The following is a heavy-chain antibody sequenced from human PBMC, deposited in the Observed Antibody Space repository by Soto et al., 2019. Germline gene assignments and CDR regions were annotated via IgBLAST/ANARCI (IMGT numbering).Heavy chain of an antibody. V-gene: IGHV3-33*01. D-gene: IGHD3-3*01. CDR3: ARDEDFRSGYQTEDDAFDI. CDR2: IWYDGSNK. CDR1: GFTFSSYC. Sequence: PGGSLRLSGAASGFTFSSYCMHWVRQAPGKGLEWVAVIWYDGSNKYYADSVKGRFTISRDNSKNTLYLQMNSLRAEDTAVYYCARDEDFRSGYQTEDDAFDILGQGTMLTVSS. J-gene: IGHJ3*02.